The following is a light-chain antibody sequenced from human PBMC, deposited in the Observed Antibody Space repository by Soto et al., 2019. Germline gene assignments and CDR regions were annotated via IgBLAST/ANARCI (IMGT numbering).Light chain of an antibody. Sequence: EIVMTQSPATLSVSPGERATLSCRASQSVSDNLVWYQQKPGQAPRLLIYRSSTRATGIPARFSGSGSGTEFTLTISSLQSEDLALYYCQQHNNWPLTFGGGTKVEIK. CDR1: QSVSDN. J-gene: IGKJ4*01. V-gene: IGKV3-15*01. CDR3: QQHNNWPLT. CDR2: RSS.